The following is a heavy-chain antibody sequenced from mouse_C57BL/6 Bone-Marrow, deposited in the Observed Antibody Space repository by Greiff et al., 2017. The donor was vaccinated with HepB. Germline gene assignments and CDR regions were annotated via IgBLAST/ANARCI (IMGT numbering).Heavy chain of an antibody. J-gene: IGHJ4*01. CDR2: IDPANGNT. D-gene: IGHD4-1*01. CDR1: GFNIKNPY. Sequence: DVQLQESVAELVRPGASVKLSCTASGFNIKNPYMHWVKQRPEQGLEWIGRIDPANGNTKYAPKFQGKATITADTSSNTAYLQLSSLTAEDTAIYYCATYWAMDYWGQGTSVTVSS. CDR3: ATYWAMDY. V-gene: IGHV14-3*01.